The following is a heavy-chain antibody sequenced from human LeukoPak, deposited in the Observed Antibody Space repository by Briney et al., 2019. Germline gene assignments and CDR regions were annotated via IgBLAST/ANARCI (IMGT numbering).Heavy chain of an antibody. D-gene: IGHD4-11*01. V-gene: IGHV3-7*03. Sequence: GGSLRLSCTASGFTFSGAWMTWVRQAPGKGLEWVANIREDGTEKNYVDSVKGRFTISRDNSKNTLYLQMNSLRAEDTAVYYCAKDRSTLTWFYFDYWGRGTLVTVSS. CDR2: IREDGTEK. CDR1: GFTFSGAW. J-gene: IGHJ4*02. CDR3: AKDRSTLTWFYFDY.